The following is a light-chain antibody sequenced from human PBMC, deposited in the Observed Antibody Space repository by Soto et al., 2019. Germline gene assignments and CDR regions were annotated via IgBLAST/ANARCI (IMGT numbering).Light chain of an antibody. CDR1: QSLLHSNGYNY. J-gene: IGKJ2*01. Sequence: DIVMTQSPLSLPVTPGEPASISCRSSQSLLHSNGYNYLDWYLQKPGQSPQLLIYLGSNRAAGVPDRFSRSGSGTDFTLKISRVEAEDVGVYYCMQALQTPPTFRQGTKLEIK. CDR2: LGS. CDR3: MQALQTPPT. V-gene: IGKV2-28*01.